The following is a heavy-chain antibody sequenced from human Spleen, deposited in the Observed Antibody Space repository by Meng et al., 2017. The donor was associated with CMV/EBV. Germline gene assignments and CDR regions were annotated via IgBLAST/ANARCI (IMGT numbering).Heavy chain of an antibody. CDR3: ANIKIPDY. CDR2: IWYDGSDK. CDR1: GFTFSSYG. D-gene: IGHD3-16*01. Sequence: GESLKISCAASGFTFSSYGIHWVRQAPGKGLEWVALIWYDGSDKYYADSVKGGSTLTRDNSKSTVYLQMNSLRSDDTAVYYCANIKIPDYWGQGTLVTVSS. J-gene: IGHJ4*02. V-gene: IGHV3-33*03.